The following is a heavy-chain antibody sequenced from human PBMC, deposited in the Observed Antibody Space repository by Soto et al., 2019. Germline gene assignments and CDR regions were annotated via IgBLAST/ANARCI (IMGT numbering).Heavy chain of an antibody. CDR2: ISSSGSTM. V-gene: IGHV3-48*01. J-gene: IGHJ6*02. CDR3: ARDAQGRGMDV. CDR1: GFTFRTYN. Sequence: EVQLVESGGGLVQPGGSLRLSCAASGFTFRTYNMDWVRQAPGKGLEWVSYISSSGSTMYYADSVKGRFTTSRDNAKNSLYLQMNSLRVEDTAVYYCARDAQGRGMDVWGQGTTVTVSS.